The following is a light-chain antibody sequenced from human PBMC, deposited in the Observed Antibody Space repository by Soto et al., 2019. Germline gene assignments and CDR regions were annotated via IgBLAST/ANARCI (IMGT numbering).Light chain of an antibody. V-gene: IGKV1-27*01. CDR1: QGIRHY. CDR2: DAS. CDR3: QKYNNAPRT. Sequence: DIQMTQSPSSLSASVGDRVTITCRASQGIRHYLAWYQQKPGKVPKLLIYDASTLQSGVPSRFSGSGSGADFTLTISSLQPEDVAIYYCQKYNNAPRTFGPGTKVDIK. J-gene: IGKJ1*01.